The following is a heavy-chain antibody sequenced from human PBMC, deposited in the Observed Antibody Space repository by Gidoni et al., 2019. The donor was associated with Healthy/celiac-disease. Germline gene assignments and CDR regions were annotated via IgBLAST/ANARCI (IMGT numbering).Heavy chain of an antibody. CDR3: ARYSGSFMGRDAFDI. CDR1: GYSFTSYW. D-gene: IGHD1-26*01. J-gene: IGHJ3*02. V-gene: IGHV5-51*01. CDR2: IYPGDSDT. Sequence: EVQLVQSGAEVKTPGESLKISCKGSGYSFTSYWIGWVRQKPGKGLEWMGMIYPGDSDTRYSPSFQGQVTISADKSISTAYLQWSSRKASDTAMYYCARYSGSFMGRDAFDIWGQGTMVTVSS.